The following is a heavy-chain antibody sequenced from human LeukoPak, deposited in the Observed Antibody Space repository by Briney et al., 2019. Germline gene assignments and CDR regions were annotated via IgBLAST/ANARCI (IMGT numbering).Heavy chain of an antibody. CDR1: GGSISSHY. V-gene: IGHV4-59*08. CDR2: IYYSGNT. D-gene: IGHD5-24*01. J-gene: IGHJ4*02. CDR3: ASTLGRDGYNWFDY. Sequence: PSETLSLTCTVSGGSISSHYWSWIRQPPGKGLEWIGYIYYSGNTNYSPSFKSRVTISIDTSKNQFSLKLSSVTAADTAVYYCASTLGRDGYNWFDYWGQGTLVTVSS.